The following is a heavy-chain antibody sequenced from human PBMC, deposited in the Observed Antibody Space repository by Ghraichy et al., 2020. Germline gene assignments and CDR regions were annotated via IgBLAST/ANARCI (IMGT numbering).Heavy chain of an antibody. Sequence: SQTLSLTCTVSGGSISSGDYSWSWIRQPPGKGLEWIGYIYYSGSTYYNPSLKSRVTISVDTSKTQISLKLSSVTAADTAVYYCASLPDNSSRDYWGQGTLVTVSS. CDR3: ASLPDNSSRDY. CDR1: GGSISSGDYS. D-gene: IGHD3-22*01. J-gene: IGHJ4*02. CDR2: IYYSGST. V-gene: IGHV4-30-4*01.